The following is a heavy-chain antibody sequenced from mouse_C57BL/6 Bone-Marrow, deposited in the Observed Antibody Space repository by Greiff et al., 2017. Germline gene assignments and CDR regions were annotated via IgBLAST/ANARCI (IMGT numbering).Heavy chain of an antibody. Sequence: QVQLQQSGAELARPGASVKLSCKASGYTFTSYGISWVKQRPGQGLEWIGEIYPRSGNTYSNETFKGKATLTADKSSSTAYMELRSLTSEDSAVYFCANGVVAWFAYWGQGTLVTVSA. J-gene: IGHJ3*01. V-gene: IGHV1-81*01. CDR3: ANGVVAWFAY. CDR2: IYPRSGNT. CDR1: GYTFTSYG.